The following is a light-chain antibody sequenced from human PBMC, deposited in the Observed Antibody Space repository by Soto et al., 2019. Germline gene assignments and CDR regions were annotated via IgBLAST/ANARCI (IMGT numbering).Light chain of an antibody. V-gene: IGKV3-11*01. CDR2: DAF. CDR1: QRIGSY. Sequence: EVVLTQSPARLSLSPGETATLSCRASQRIGSYLAWYQQRPGQAPRLLIYDAFNRATGIPARFRGSGSGTDFTLTISSLEPEDFAVYYCQHRYNWPQSFGQGTKVEIK. J-gene: IGKJ1*01. CDR3: QHRYNWPQS.